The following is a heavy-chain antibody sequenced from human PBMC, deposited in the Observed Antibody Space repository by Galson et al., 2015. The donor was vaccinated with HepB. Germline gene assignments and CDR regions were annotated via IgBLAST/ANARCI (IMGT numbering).Heavy chain of an antibody. CDR3: ATLNFTQDIVVVPAALPGYYYYGMDV. D-gene: IGHD2-2*01. CDR2: IIPIFGTA. V-gene: IGHV1-69*13. Sequence: SVKVSCKASGGTFSSYAISWVRQAPGQGLEWMGGIIPIFGTANYEQKFQGRVTITADESTSTAYMELSSLRSEDTAVYYCATLNFTQDIVVVPAALPGYYYYGMDVWGQGTTVTVSS. J-gene: IGHJ6*02. CDR1: GGTFSSYA.